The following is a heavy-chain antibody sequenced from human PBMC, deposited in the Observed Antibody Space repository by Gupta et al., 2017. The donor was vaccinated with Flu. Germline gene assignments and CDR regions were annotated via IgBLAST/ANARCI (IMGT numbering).Heavy chain of an antibody. CDR1: VGSISSGSYY. J-gene: IGHJ5*02. V-gene: IGHV4-61*02. D-gene: IGHD5-12*01. CDR2: IHSSGST. Sequence: QVQLQESGPGLVKPSQILSLTCTVAVGSISSGSYYWSWIRQPAGKGLEWIGHIHSSGSTNYTPSLKSRVTISVDTSKNQFSLKLSSVTAADTAVYYCARGNSYYDWLFDPWGQGTLVTVSS. CDR3: ARGNSYYDWLFDP.